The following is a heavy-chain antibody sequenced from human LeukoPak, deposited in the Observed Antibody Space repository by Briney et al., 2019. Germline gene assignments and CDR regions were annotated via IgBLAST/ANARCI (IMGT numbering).Heavy chain of an antibody. CDR1: GYTFTDYH. CDR2: INPNGGDT. CDR3: AREYYCSGGSCYLSWFDP. V-gene: IGHV1-2*06. D-gene: IGHD2-15*01. J-gene: IGHJ5*02. Sequence: ASVKVSCKASGYTFTDYHMHWVRQAPGQGLEWMGRINPNGGDTNYAQKFQGRVTMTRDTSITTAYMELSSLRSDDTAVYYCAREYYCSGGSCYLSWFDPWGQGTLVTVSS.